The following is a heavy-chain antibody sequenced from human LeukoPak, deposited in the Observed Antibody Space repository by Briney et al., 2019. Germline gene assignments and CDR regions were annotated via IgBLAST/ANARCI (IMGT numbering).Heavy chain of an antibody. J-gene: IGHJ3*02. CDR3: ARPPKSSSDAFDI. CDR2: IYPGDSDT. D-gene: IGHD6-6*01. V-gene: IGHV5-51*01. CDR1: GYSFTSYW. Sequence: GESLKISCKDSGYSFTSYWIGWVRQMPGKGLEWMGIIYPGDSDTRYSPSFQGQVTISADKSISTAYLQWSSLKASDTAMYYCARPPKSSSDAFDIWGQGTMVAVSS.